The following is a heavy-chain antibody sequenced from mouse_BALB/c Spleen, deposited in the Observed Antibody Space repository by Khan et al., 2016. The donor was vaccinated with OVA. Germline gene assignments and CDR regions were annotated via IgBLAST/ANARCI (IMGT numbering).Heavy chain of an antibody. V-gene: IGHV1S137*01. CDR2: ISTYSGNK. J-gene: IGHJ2*01. CDR1: GYPFTAYA. D-gene: IGHD2-3*01. CDR3: TRPAYDGYYDY. Sequence: QVQLQQSGPELVRPGVSVKISCKGSGYPFTAYAMHWVKQSHPKSLEWLGLISTYSGNKNSQQQLTGKATMTVDKSSSPALMDLARSTYMDSALYDGTRPAYDGYYDYWGQGTALTVSS.